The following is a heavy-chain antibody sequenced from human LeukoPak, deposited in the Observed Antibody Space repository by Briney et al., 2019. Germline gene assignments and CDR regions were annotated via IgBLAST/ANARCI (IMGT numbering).Heavy chain of an antibody. CDR1: GYSFTSYW. CDR2: IDPSDSYT. J-gene: IGHJ4*02. CDR3: ATHVIAAAAAAFDY. D-gene: IGHD6-13*01. V-gene: IGHV5-10-1*01. Sequence: GESLKISCKGSGYSFTSYWSSWVRQMPGKGREGMGRIDPSDSYTNYSPSFQGHVTISADKSISTAYLQWSSLKASAPAMYYCATHVIAAAAAAFDYWGQGTLVTVSS.